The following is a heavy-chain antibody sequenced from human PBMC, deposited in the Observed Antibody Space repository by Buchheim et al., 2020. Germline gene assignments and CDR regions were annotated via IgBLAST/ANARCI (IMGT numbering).Heavy chain of an antibody. D-gene: IGHD3-10*01. Sequence: EVQLVESGGGLVKPGGSLRLSCAASGLTVSDVFVNWLRRAPGKGLEWVGRIKGKADGWKTDFAAPVKGRFSISRDDSQNTVFLQMNSLNTEDTAVYYCSYGADFYFNYWGQGTL. CDR3: SYGADFYFNY. J-gene: IGHJ4*02. V-gene: IGHV3-15*07. CDR1: GLTVSDVF. CDR2: IKGKADGWKT.